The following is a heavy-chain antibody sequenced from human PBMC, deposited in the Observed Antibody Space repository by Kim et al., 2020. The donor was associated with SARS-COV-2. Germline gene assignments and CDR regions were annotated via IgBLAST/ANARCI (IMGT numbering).Heavy chain of an antibody. Sequence: ASVKVSCKASGYTFTSYYMHWVRQAPGQGLEWMGIINPSGGSTSYAQKFQGRVTMTRDTSTSTVYMELSSLRSEDTAVYYCARSHRSRWGWEIVVVVAEEYYFDYWGQGTLVTVSS. CDR1: GYTFTSYY. CDR2: INPSGGST. V-gene: IGHV1-46*01. CDR3: ARSHRSRWGWEIVVVVAEEYYFDY. J-gene: IGHJ4*02. D-gene: IGHD2-15*01.